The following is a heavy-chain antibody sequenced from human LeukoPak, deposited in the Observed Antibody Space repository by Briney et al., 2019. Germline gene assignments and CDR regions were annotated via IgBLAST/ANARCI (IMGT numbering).Heavy chain of an antibody. CDR3: ARERIYFGSGRDLTDARLFYYYGMDI. V-gene: IGHV3-48*02. CDR1: GFTFSIYS. CDR2: ISADSNTI. J-gene: IGHJ6*02. Sequence: GGSLRLSCAASGFTFSIYSMNWVRQAPGEGLEWLSYISADSNTIYYADSVKGRFTISRDNAKTSLYLQMNTLRDEDTAVYYCARERIYFGSGRDLTDARLFYYYGMDIWGQGTTVTVSS. D-gene: IGHD3-10*01.